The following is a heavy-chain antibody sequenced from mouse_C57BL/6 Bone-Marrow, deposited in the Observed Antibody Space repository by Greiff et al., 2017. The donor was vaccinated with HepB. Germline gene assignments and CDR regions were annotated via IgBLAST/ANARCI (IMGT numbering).Heavy chain of an antibody. CDR2: IDPNSGGT. Sequence: QVHVKQPGAELVKPGASVKLSCKASGYTFTSYWMHWVKQRPGRGLEWIGRIDPNSGGTKYNEKFKSKATLTVDKPSSTAYMQLSSQTSEDSAVYYCVLERTWFAYWGQGTLVTVSA. CDR1: GYTFTSYW. CDR3: VLERTWFAY. V-gene: IGHV1-72*01. J-gene: IGHJ3*01.